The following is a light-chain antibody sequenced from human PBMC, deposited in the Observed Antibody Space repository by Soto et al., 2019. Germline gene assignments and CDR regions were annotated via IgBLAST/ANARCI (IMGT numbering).Light chain of an antibody. CDR3: SSYAGRNIVL. CDR2: EVN. V-gene: IGLV2-8*01. J-gene: IGLJ2*01. CDR1: SSDVGGYKY. Sequence: QSVLTQPPSASGSPGQSVTIACTGTSSDVGGYKYVSWYQQHPGKAPKLVIYEVNKRPSGVPDRFSGSKSGHTASLTVSGLQADDEADYFCSSYAGRNIVLFGGGTQLTVL.